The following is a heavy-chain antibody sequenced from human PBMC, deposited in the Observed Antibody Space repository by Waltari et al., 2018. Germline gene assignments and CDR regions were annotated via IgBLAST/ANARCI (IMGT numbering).Heavy chain of an antibody. CDR3: ARARHQGRVTYYFDY. J-gene: IGHJ4*02. V-gene: IGHV3-7*01. Sequence: EVQLVESGGGLVQPGGSLRLSCAASGFTFSSYWMSWVRQAPGKGLEGGANIKQEGREKDYGDSVKGRFTIARDNAKNSLYLQMNSLRAEDTAVYYCARARHQGRVTYYFDYWGQGTLVTVSS. D-gene: IGHD3-16*01. CDR2: IKQEGREK. CDR1: GFTFSSYW.